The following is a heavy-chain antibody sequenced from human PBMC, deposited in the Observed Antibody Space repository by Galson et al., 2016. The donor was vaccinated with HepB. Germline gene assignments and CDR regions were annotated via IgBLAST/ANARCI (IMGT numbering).Heavy chain of an antibody. D-gene: IGHD2-2*01. CDR2: LPSVGTYI. Sequence: SLRLSCAASGFTFSIYSLNWVRQAPGKGLEWVASLPSVGTYIYYADSAKGRFIISRDNAKNSLYLQMNSLRVDDTAVYYCARDLPGDYNGMDVWGQGTTVTVSS. CDR1: GFTFSIYS. J-gene: IGHJ6*02. CDR3: ARDLPGDYNGMDV. V-gene: IGHV3-21*06.